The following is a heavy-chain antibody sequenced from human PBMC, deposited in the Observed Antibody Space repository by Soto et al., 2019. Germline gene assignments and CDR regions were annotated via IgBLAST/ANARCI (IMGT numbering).Heavy chain of an antibody. J-gene: IGHJ6*02. CDR1: GFTFSSYA. CDR2: ISGSGGST. Sequence: GGSLRLSCAASGFTFSSYAMSWVRQAPGKGLEWVSAISGSGGSTYYADSVKGRFTISRDNSKNTLYLQMNSLRAEDTAVYYCAKGIECSGGSCYSKPSYYYYGMDVWGQGTTVTVSS. CDR3: AKGIECSGGSCYSKPSYYYYGMDV. V-gene: IGHV3-23*01. D-gene: IGHD2-15*01.